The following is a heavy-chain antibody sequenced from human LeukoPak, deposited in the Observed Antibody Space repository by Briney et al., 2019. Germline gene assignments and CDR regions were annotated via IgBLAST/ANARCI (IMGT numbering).Heavy chain of an antibody. V-gene: IGHV3-30*04. CDR2: ISYDGSNK. D-gene: IGHD1-26*01. Sequence: GGSLRLSCAASGFTFSSYAMHWVRQAPGKGLEWVAVISYDGSNKYYADSVKGRFTISRDNSKNTLYLQMNSLRAEDTAVYYCARVGATTGEVFGYWGQGTLVTVSS. J-gene: IGHJ4*02. CDR3: ARVGATTGEVFGY. CDR1: GFTFSSYA.